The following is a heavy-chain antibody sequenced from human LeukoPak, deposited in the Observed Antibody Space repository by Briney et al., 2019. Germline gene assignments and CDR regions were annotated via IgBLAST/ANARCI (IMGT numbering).Heavy chain of an antibody. J-gene: IGHJ4*02. CDR3: ARYDDVWTRRIKRAGIDC. Sequence: PGGSLRLSCAASGFTFSNYWMHWVRQAPGKGLVWVSRINSAGSSTTYADSVQGRFTISRDNAKSTLYLQMNSLRAEDTAVYYCARYDDVWTRRIKRAGIDCWGQGTLVTVSS. CDR2: INSAGSST. CDR1: GFTFSNYW. D-gene: IGHD3-16*01. V-gene: IGHV3-74*01.